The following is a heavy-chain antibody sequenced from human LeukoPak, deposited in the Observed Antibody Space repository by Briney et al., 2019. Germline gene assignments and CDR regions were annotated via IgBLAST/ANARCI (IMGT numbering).Heavy chain of an antibody. CDR2: INYSGTT. CDR3: ARDRLGGVP. Sequence: SETLSLTCTVSGGSIRSDHWTWLRQPPGKGLEWIGNINYSGTTKNNPSLRSRVTISVDTSKNQFSLKLSSVTAADTAVYYCARDRLGGVPWGQGTLVTVSS. D-gene: IGHD3-10*01. J-gene: IGHJ5*02. V-gene: IGHV4-59*12. CDR1: GGSIRSDH.